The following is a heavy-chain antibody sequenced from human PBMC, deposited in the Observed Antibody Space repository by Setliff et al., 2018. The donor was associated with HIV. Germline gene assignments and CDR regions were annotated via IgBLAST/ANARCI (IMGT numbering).Heavy chain of an antibody. D-gene: IGHD2-15*01. Sequence: PSETLSLTCAVYGGSFSGYHWNWIRQPPGKGLEWIGEINHSGRTKYSPSLRSRVSISVDTSKTQFSLKLSSVTAADTAVYYCARVSSTYYYGMDVWGQGTTVTVSS. CDR3: ARVSSTYYYGMDV. CDR2: INHSGRT. CDR1: GGSFSGYH. V-gene: IGHV4-34*01. J-gene: IGHJ6*02.